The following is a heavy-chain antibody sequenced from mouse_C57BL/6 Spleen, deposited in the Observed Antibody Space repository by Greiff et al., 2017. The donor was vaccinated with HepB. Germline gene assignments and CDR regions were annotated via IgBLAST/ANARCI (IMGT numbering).Heavy chain of an antibody. Sequence: DVKLQESGPGMVKPSQSLSLTCTVTGYSITSGYDWHWIRHFPGNKLEWMGYISYSGSTNYNPSLKSRISITHDTSKNHFFLKLNSVTTEDTATYYCARGSYGSSYVYYFDYWGQGTTLTVSS. CDR2: ISYSGST. J-gene: IGHJ2*01. CDR1: GYSITSGYD. CDR3: ARGSYGSSYVYYFDY. D-gene: IGHD1-1*01. V-gene: IGHV3-1*01.